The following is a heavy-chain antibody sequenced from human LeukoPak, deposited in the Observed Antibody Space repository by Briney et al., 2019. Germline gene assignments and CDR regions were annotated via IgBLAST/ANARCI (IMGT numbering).Heavy chain of an antibody. CDR1: GFTFSSYG. J-gene: IGHJ4*02. D-gene: IGHD3-22*01. Sequence: GRSLRLSCAASGFTFSSYGMHWVRQAPGKGLEWVAVISYDGSNKYYADSVKGRFTISRDNSKNTLYLQMNILRAEDTAVYYCARSYYDSSGYQYYFDYWGQGTLVTVSS. CDR2: ISYDGSNK. V-gene: IGHV3-30*03. CDR3: ARSYYDSSGYQYYFDY.